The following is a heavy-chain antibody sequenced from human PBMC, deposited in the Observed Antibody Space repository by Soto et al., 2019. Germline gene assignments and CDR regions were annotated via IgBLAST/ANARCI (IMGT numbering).Heavy chain of an antibody. CDR2: IIGSGGST. J-gene: IGHJ4*02. CDR1: GFTFISNA. CDR3: AKIGYYDILTGYYTPFFDY. D-gene: IGHD3-9*01. V-gene: IGHV3-23*01. Sequence: PXGSRRRSCAASGFTFISNASSYVRQAPGKGLDWVSAIIGSGGSTYYADSVTGRFTISRDNSKNTLYLQMNSLRAEDTAVYYCAKIGYYDILTGYYTPFFDYWGQGTLATVSS.